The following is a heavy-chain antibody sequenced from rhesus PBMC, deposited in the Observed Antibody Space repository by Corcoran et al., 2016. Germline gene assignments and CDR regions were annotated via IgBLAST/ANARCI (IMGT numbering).Heavy chain of an antibody. CDR3: ARGYSSGWYEFDY. Sequence: QVQLQESGPGLLKPSDPLSLSCAVSGCSITGGFGCGWLPRPHGQGLQGLGWIGSNHNSNGNTYYNPSLKSRVTISTDTSKNQFSLKLSSVTAADTAVYYCARGYSSGWYEFDYWGQGVLVTVSS. D-gene: IGHD6-31*01. CDR1: GCSITGGFG. V-gene: IGHV4-76*01. J-gene: IGHJ4*01. CDR2: NHNSNGNT.